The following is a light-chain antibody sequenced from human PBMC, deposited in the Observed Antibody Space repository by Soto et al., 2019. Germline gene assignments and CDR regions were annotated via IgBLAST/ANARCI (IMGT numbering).Light chain of an antibody. CDR3: QQSYIAPPYT. Sequence: DIQMTQSPSSLSASVGDRVTITCRASQNIITYVNWYQLKPGAAPKLLIYGASSFQRGVPSRFRASGSGTDFTLTITSVQPEDFAIYYCQQSYIAPPYTFGQGTKLEI. J-gene: IGKJ2*01. V-gene: IGKV1-39*01. CDR2: GAS. CDR1: QNIITY.